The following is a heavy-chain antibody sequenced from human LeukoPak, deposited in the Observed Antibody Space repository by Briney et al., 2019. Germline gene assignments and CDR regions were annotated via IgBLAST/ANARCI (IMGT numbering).Heavy chain of an antibody. V-gene: IGHV4-31*03. CDR1: GGSISSGTDY. Sequence: PSETLSLTCTVSGGSISSGTDYWSWIRQHPGKGLEWIGYISYSGSTYYNPSLKTRLTISVDTSKNQFSLKLDSVTAADMAFYYCARADMATVFDFWGRGTLVTVSS. CDR3: ARADMATVFDF. CDR2: ISYSGST. D-gene: IGHD5-24*01. J-gene: IGHJ4*02.